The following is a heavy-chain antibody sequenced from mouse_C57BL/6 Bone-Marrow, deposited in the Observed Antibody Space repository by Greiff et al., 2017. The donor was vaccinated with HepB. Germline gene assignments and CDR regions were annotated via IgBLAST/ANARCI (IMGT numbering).Heavy chain of an antibody. D-gene: IGHD4-1*01. CDR1: GYAFTNYL. J-gene: IGHJ1*03. V-gene: IGHV1-54*01. CDR3: ARSIELGPWYFDV. Sequence: QVQLQQSGAELVRPGTSVKVSCKASGYAFTNYLIEWVKQRPGQGLEWIGVINPGSGGTNYNEKFKGKATLTADKSSSTAYMQLSSLTSEDSAVYFCARSIELGPWYFDVWGTGTTVTVSS. CDR2: INPGSGGT.